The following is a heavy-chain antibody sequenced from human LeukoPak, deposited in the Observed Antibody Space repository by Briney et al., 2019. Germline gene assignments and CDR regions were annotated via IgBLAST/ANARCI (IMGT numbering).Heavy chain of an antibody. CDR1: GFTFPSSG. Sequence: GASVKVSCKASGFTFPSSGVQWVRQARGQRLEWTGWIVVGSGNTNYAQKFQERVTITRDMSTTTAYMELSSLRSEDTAVYYCAAVGWEYSSSPLPMDVWGQGTTVTVSS. CDR3: AAVGWEYSSSPLPMDV. V-gene: IGHV1-58*01. CDR2: IVVGSGNT. D-gene: IGHD6-6*01. J-gene: IGHJ6*02.